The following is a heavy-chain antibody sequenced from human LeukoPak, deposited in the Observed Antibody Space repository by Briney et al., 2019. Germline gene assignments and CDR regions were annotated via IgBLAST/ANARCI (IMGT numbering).Heavy chain of an antibody. CDR3: AREADGTSGSYLDY. CDR1: GYTFTGYY. V-gene: IGHV1-18*04. CDR2: ISAYNGNT. D-gene: IGHD1-26*01. J-gene: IGHJ4*02. Sequence: ASVKVSCKASGYTFTGYYMHWVRQAPGQGLEWMGWISAYNGNTNYAQKLQGRVTMTTDTSTSTAYMELRSLRPDDTAVYYCAREADGTSGSYLDYWGQGTLVTVSS.